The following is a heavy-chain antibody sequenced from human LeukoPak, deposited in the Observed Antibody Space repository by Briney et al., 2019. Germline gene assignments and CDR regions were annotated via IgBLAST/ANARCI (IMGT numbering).Heavy chain of an antibody. J-gene: IGHJ4*02. Sequence: SVKVSCQASGGTFSSYAISWVRQAPGQGLEWMGGIIPIFGTANYAQKFQGRVTITTDESTSTAYMELSSLRSEDTAVYYCARSKVRVATIGSFDYWGQGTLVTVSS. V-gene: IGHV1-69*05. CDR3: ARSKVRVATIGSFDY. CDR1: GGTFSSYA. D-gene: IGHD5-12*01. CDR2: IIPIFGTA.